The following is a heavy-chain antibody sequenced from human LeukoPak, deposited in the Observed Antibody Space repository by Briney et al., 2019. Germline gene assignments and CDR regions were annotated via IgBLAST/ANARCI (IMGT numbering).Heavy chain of an antibody. CDR1: GYTFTSYD. CDR3: ARGPYYDFWSGYYFDI. V-gene: IGHV1-8*01. Sequence: GASVKVSCKASGYTFTSYDINWVRQATGQGLEWMGWMNPNSGNTGYAQKFQGRVTMTRNTSISTAYMELSSLRSEDTAVYYCARGPYYDFWSGYYFDIWGQGTMVTVSS. J-gene: IGHJ3*02. D-gene: IGHD3-3*01. CDR2: MNPNSGNT.